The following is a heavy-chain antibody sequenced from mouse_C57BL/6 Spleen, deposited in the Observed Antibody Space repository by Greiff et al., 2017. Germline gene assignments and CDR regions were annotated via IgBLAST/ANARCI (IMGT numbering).Heavy chain of an antibody. J-gene: IGHJ3*01. D-gene: IGHD3-2*02. Sequence: VQLQQSGPGLVAPSQSLSITCTVSGFSLTSYGVSWLRQPPGKGLEWLGVIWGDGSTHYPSALISRLSIIIDNSKSQVFLKLNSLQTDDTATYYCAKGDSSGYLAWFAYWGQGTLVTVSA. CDR1: GFSLTSYG. V-gene: IGHV2-3*01. CDR2: IWGDGST. CDR3: AKGDSSGYLAWFAY.